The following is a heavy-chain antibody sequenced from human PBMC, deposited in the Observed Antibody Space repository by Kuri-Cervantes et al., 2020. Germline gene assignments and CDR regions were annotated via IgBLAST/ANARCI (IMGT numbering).Heavy chain of an antibody. Sequence: SETLSLTCAVSGGSISSSNWWSWVRQPPGKGLGWIGEIYHSGSTNYNPSLKSRVTISVDTSKNQFSLKLSSVTAADTAVYYCARGPYSGSRGFDPWGQGTLVTVSS. CDR1: GGSISSSNW. D-gene: IGHD1-26*01. V-gene: IGHV4-4*02. CDR3: ARGPYSGSRGFDP. J-gene: IGHJ5*02. CDR2: IYHSGST.